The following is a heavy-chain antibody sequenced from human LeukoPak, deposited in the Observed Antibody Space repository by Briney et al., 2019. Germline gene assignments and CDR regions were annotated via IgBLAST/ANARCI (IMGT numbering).Heavy chain of an antibody. J-gene: IGHJ4*02. CDR3: ARAGYSSSWTFDY. D-gene: IGHD6-13*01. Sequence: GGSLRLSCVASGFTFSSYSMSWVRQAPGKGLEWVSYISSSSSTIYYADSVKGRFSVSRDNAKNSLYLQLNSLRDEDTAVYYCARAGYSSSWTFDYWGQGTLVTVSS. V-gene: IGHV3-48*02. CDR1: GFTFSSYS. CDR2: ISSSSSTI.